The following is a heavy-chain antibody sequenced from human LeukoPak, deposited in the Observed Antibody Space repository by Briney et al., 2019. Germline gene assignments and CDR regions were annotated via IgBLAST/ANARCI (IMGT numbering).Heavy chain of an antibody. CDR3: ARGAFGVLLSAFDI. J-gene: IGHJ3*02. V-gene: IGHV4-38-2*02. Sequence: PSETLSLTCTVSGYSISSGYYWGWIRQPPGKGLEWIGNIYHSGSTYSNPSLKSRVIISVDTSKNQFSLKLSSVTAAATAVYWCARGAFGVLLSAFDIWGQGTMVTVSS. CDR2: IYHSGST. D-gene: IGHD3-3*01. CDR1: GYSISSGYY.